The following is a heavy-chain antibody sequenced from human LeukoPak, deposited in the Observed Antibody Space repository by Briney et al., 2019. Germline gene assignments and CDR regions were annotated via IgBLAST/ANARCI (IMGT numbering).Heavy chain of an antibody. CDR3: ARAPNYYYMDV. D-gene: IGHD2-8*01. CDR1: GYTFTGYY. J-gene: IGHJ6*03. Sequence: ASVKVSCKASGYTFTGYYMHWVRQAPGQGLEWMGWINPNSGGTNYAQKFQGRVTMTRDTSISTAYMELNSLREEDTALYYCARAPNYYYMDVWGRGTTVTVSS. CDR2: INPNSGGT. V-gene: IGHV1-2*02.